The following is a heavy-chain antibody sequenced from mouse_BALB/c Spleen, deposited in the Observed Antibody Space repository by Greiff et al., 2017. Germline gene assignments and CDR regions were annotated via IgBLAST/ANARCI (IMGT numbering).Heavy chain of an antibody. Sequence: QVQLKESGPGLVAPSQSLSITCTVSGFSLTGYGVNWVRQPPGKGLEWLGMIWGDGSTDYNSALKSRLSISKDNSKSQVFLKMNSLQTDDTARYYCARGLYDYGYAMDYWGQGTSVTVSS. CDR3: ARGLYDYGYAMDY. D-gene: IGHD2-4*01. CDR2: IWGDGST. J-gene: IGHJ4*01. V-gene: IGHV2-6-7*01. CDR1: GFSLTGYG.